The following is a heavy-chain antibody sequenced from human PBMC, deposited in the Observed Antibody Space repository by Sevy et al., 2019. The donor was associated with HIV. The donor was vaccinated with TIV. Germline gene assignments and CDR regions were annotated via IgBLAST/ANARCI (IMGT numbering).Heavy chain of an antibody. D-gene: IGHD6-6*01. Sequence: GGSLRLSCAASGFTFSSYSMNWVRQAPGKGLEWVSYISDSSTTIYYADSVNGRFTISRDNAKNSLYLQMNSLRAEDTAVYYCARGLAALPGYYYGMDVWGQGTTVTVSS. V-gene: IGHV3-48*01. CDR3: ARGLAALPGYYYGMDV. J-gene: IGHJ6*02. CDR1: GFTFSSYS. CDR2: ISDSSTTI.